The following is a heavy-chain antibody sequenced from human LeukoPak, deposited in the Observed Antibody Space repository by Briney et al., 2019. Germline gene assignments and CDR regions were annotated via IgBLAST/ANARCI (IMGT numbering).Heavy chain of an antibody. CDR3: ARGAGIAVAGYYMDV. J-gene: IGHJ6*03. CDR1: GGSISSGGYY. V-gene: IGHV4-61*02. CDR2: IYTSGST. D-gene: IGHD6-19*01. Sequence: SETLSLTCTVSGGSISSGGYYWSWIRQPAGKGLEWIGRIYTSGSTNYNPSLKSRVTISVDTSKNQFSLKLSSVTAADTAVYYCARGAGIAVAGYYMDVWGKGTTVTVSS.